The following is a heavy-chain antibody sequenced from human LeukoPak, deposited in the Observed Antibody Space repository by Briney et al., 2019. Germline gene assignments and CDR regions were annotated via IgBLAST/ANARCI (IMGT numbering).Heavy chain of an antibody. V-gene: IGHV3-33*01. D-gene: IGHD1-1*01. CDR2: IWYDGGNK. Sequence: PGGSLRLSCAAFGFAFSSHGMHWVRQAPGKGLEWVAVIWYDGGNKYYADSVKGRFTISRDNSKNMLYLQMNSLRGEDTAVYYCVRGAWKTKLTTSSHWGQGALVTVSS. CDR3: VRGAWKTKLTTSSH. J-gene: IGHJ4*02. CDR1: GFAFSSHG.